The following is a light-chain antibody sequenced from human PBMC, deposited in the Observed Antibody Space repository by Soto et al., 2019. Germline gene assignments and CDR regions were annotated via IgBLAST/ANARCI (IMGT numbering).Light chain of an antibody. Sequence: QSALTQPASVSGSPGQASTITRTGTSSDVGGYNYVSCYQHHPGKAPKLSIYDVTNRNSGISNPFSGSKSGNTAYLTIYWLEPEDEADYYCSSDTTGNRRQIVVGTGSKLTVL. V-gene: IGLV2-14*03. CDR3: SSDTTGNRRQIV. J-gene: IGLJ1*01. CDR2: DVT. CDR1: SSDVGGYNY.